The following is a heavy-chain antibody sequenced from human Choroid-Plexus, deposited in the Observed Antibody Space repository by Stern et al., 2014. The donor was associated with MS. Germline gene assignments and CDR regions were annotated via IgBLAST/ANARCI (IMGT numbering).Heavy chain of an antibody. CDR2: VSYDGSNK. CDR1: GFTLGSCA. CDR3: AKDRQYLTYFFDH. D-gene: IGHD2/OR15-2a*01. J-gene: IGHJ5*02. V-gene: IGHV3-30*18. Sequence: MQLVESGGGVVQPGRPLRLSCVASGFTLGSCAMHWVRQAPGKGLEWVAGVSYDGSNKYYAGSVKGRFTISRDNSQNTLYMQMSSLRPEDTAVYYCAKDRQYLTYFFDHWGQGSLVTVSS.